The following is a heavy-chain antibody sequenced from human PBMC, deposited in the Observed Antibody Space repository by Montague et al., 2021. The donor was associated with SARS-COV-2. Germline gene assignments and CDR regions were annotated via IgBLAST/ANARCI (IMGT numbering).Heavy chain of an antibody. D-gene: IGHD3-22*01. Sequence: SETLSLTCAVYDGSFSDYSWTWIRQPPGKGLEWIGEINHRGSTNYNPSLKSRATISVDTSKNQFSLKMTSVTAADTAVYYGARGRQHINMVVVVVTGGEYYFDFWGQGTLVAVSS. V-gene: IGHV4-34*01. CDR3: ARGRQHINMVVVVVTGGEYYFDF. CDR1: DGSFSDYS. J-gene: IGHJ4*02. CDR2: INHRGST.